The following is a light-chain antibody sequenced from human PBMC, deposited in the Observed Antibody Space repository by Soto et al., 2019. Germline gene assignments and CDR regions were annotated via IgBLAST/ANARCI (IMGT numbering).Light chain of an antibody. V-gene: IGKV3-20*01. J-gene: IGKJ3*01. CDR1: QSVSSSY. Sequence: EFVLTQSPGTLSLSPGERATLSCRASQSVSSSYLAWYQQKPGQAPRLLIYGASSRATGIPDRFSGIGSGTDFPLTISRLEPDDFAVYYCQQYGSSPFTCGPGTKVDI. CDR3: QQYGSSPFT. CDR2: GAS.